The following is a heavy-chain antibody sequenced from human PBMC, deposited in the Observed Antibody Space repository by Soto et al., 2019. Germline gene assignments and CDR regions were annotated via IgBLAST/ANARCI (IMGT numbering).Heavy chain of an antibody. CDR3: AKDLMASVDY. J-gene: IGHJ4*02. D-gene: IGHD2-8*01. CDR1: GFIFGNYG. Sequence: GGSLRLSCAASGFIFGNYGMHWVRQAPGKGLEWVAVISDDGSNQYYGDSVKGRFTISRDNSKNTLYLQMNSLRAEDTAVYYCAKDLMASVDYWGQGTLVTVSS. V-gene: IGHV3-30*18. CDR2: ISDDGSNQ.